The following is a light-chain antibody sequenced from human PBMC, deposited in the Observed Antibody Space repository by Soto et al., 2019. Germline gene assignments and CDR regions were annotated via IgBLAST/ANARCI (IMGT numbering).Light chain of an antibody. Sequence: QSVLTQPPSVSAAPGQKVTISCSGSASNIGSNSLSWYRQFPGSSPMLVIYDNDKRPSGISARFSASKSDTSATLGITGLHTGEEADYPCGTWDTNLSAGVFGSGTKVTVL. V-gene: IGLV1-51*01. CDR3: GTWDTNLSAGV. CDR2: DND. J-gene: IGLJ1*01. CDR1: ASNIGSNS.